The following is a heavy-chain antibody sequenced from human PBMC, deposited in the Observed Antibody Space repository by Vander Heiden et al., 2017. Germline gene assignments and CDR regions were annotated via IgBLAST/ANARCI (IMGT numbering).Heavy chain of an antibody. V-gene: IGHV3-23*01. J-gene: IGHJ4*02. Sequence: VQLLESGGVLVQPGGSLRLSCAASGFTFSSYAMSWVRQAPGEGLEWVSANSGSGGSTYYADSVKGRFTISRDNSKNTLYLQMNSLRAEDTAVYYCAKDGGSGYYYYYFDYWGQGTLVTVSS. CDR3: AKDGGSGYYYYYFDY. CDR1: GFTFSSYA. D-gene: IGHD3-22*01. CDR2: NSGSGGST.